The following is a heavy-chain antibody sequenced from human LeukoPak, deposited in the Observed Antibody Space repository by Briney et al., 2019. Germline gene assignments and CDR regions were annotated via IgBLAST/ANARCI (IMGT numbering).Heavy chain of an antibody. J-gene: IGHJ4*02. CDR2: INSRSSSI. V-gene: IGHV3-48*01. CDR3: AREPNFDDHAFDY. D-gene: IGHD1-14*01. CDR1: GFTFSSYS. Sequence: LTGGSLRLSCAASGFTFSSYSMNWVRQAPGKGLEWVSYINSRSSSIDYAGSVKGRFTISRDNAKNPLYLQINSLRAEDTAIYYCAREPNFDDHAFDYWGQGTLVTVSS.